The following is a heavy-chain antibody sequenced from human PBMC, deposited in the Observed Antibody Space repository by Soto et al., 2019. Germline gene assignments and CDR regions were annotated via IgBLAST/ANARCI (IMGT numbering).Heavy chain of an antibody. CDR2: IYYSGST. V-gene: IGHV4-59*12. D-gene: IGHD2-8*02. J-gene: IGHJ4*02. CDR3: ARGAGYCSAGICYNFDH. CDR1: GGSISSYY. Sequence: SETLSLTCTVSGGSISSYYWSWIRQPPGKGLEWIGYIYYSGSTNYNPSLKSRVTISVDKSIGTAYLQWSSLKAPDSAMYYCARGAGYCSAGICYNFDHWGQGALVTVSS.